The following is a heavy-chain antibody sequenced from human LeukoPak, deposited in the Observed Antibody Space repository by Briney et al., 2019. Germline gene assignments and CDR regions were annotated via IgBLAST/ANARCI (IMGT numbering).Heavy chain of an antibody. Sequence: GGSLRLSCAVSGFTFSHYAMSWVRQAPGTGLEWVGSLTDSGDATYYADSVKGRFTISRDNAKNSLYLQMNSLRDEDTAVYYCASPEDYYDSSGSWGQGTLVTVSS. J-gene: IGHJ5*02. V-gene: IGHV3-23*01. D-gene: IGHD3-22*01. CDR2: LTDSGDAT. CDR3: ASPEDYYDSSGS. CDR1: GFTFSHYA.